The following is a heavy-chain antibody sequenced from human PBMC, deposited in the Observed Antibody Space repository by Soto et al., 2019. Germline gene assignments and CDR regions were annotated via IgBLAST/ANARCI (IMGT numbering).Heavy chain of an antibody. CDR2: TYYRSNWRH. CDR1: GDSVSSNTAA. V-gene: IGHV6-1*01. J-gene: IGHJ4*02. CDR3: ARGVAGSGFDL. D-gene: IGHD6-19*01. Sequence: QTLSLTCAISGDSVSSNTAAWNWIRSSPSRGLEWLGRTYYRSNWRHDYAVSVKSRITVNPDTSKNHFSLQLNSVTPDDTAVYYCARGVAGSGFDLWGQGTLVTV.